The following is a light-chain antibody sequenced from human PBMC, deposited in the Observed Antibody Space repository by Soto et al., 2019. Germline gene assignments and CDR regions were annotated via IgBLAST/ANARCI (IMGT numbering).Light chain of an antibody. Sequence: QSVLTQPASVSGSPGQSITISCTGTSSDVGYYYYVSWYQQHPGKVPKLMIYEVSNRPPGISPRFSGSKSGNTATLTISGLQAEDEADYFCFSFTTTSTHVFGTGTKVTVL. V-gene: IGLV2-14*01. CDR2: EVS. CDR3: FSFTTTSTHV. J-gene: IGLJ1*01. CDR1: SSDVGYYYY.